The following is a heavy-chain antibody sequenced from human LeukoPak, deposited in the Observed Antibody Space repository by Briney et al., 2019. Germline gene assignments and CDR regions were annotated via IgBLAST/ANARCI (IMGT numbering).Heavy chain of an antibody. D-gene: IGHD6-13*01. V-gene: IGHV5-51*01. Sequence: GESLKISCQGLGYSFSMYWIGWVRHMPGKGLEWMGVIDPSDSEITYSPSFQGHVTISVDKSVNTAYLQWTTLKASDTALYYCARHRAVGGGHSTTWYTHYWGQGTLVSVSS. CDR2: IDPSDSEI. J-gene: IGHJ4*02. CDR1: GYSFSMYW. CDR3: ARHRAVGGGHSTTWYTHY.